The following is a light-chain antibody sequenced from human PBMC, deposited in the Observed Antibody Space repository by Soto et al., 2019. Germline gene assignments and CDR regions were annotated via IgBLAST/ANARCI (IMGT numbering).Light chain of an antibody. CDR2: KAS. CDR1: QTISSW. Sequence: DIQMTQSPSTLSGSVGDRVTITCRASQTISSWLAWYQQKPGKAPKLPIYKASTLKSGVPSRFSGSGSGTEFTLTISSLQPDDFATYYCQHYTSYSEAFGQGTQV. CDR3: QHYTSYSEA. V-gene: IGKV1-5*03. J-gene: IGKJ1*01.